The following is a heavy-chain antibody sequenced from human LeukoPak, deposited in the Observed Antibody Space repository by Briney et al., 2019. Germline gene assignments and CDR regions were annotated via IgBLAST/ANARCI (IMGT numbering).Heavy chain of an antibody. CDR3: ARGARVHFWSGYYPPPYYFDY. Sequence: SETLSLTCAVYGGSFSGYYWSWIRQPPGKGLKWIGEINHSGSTNYNPSLKSRVTISVDTSKNQFSLKLSSVTAADTAVYYCARGARVHFWSGYYPPPYYFDYWGQGTLVTVSS. CDR2: INHSGST. V-gene: IGHV4-34*01. CDR1: GGSFSGYY. D-gene: IGHD3-3*02. J-gene: IGHJ4*02.